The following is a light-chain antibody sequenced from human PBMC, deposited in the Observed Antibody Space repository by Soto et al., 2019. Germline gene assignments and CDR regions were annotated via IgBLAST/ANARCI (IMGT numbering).Light chain of an antibody. CDR1: SGHSNYA. CDR3: QTWATGIRV. V-gene: IGLV4-69*01. J-gene: IGLJ3*02. Sequence: QPVLTQSPSASASLGASVKLTCTLSSGHSNYAIAWHQQRPEKGPRILMKIDSDGSHRKGDGIPDRFSGSSSGAERYLTTSSLQSEDEAGYYCQTWATGIRVFGGGTKLTVL. CDR2: IDSDGSH.